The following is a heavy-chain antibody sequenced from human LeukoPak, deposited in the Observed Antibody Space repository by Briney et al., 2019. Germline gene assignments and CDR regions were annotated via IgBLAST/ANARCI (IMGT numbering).Heavy chain of an antibody. CDR2: ITPIFGAA. CDR1: GGTFSSYP. CDR3: ARNSRVASTSGLNY. J-gene: IGHJ4*02. Sequence: ASVRVSCKASGGTFSSYPFTWVRQAPGQGLEWMGEITPIFGAANYAQTFQGRVTITADESTSTVFMELSSLRSDDTAFYYCARNSRVASTSGLNYWGQGTLVTVSS. V-gene: IGHV1-69*13. D-gene: IGHD4-23*01.